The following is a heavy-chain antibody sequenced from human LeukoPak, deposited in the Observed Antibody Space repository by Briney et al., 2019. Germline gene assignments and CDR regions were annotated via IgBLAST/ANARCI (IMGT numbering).Heavy chain of an antibody. V-gene: IGHV4-39*07. J-gene: IGHJ4*02. CDR3: ARFAYCGGHCWYYFDY. Sequence: SETLSLTCTVSGGSISSSSYYWGWIRQPPGKGLEWIGSIYYSGSTYYNPSLKSRVTISVDTSKNQFSLKLSSVTAADTAVYYCARFAYCGGHCWYYFDYWGQGSLVTVSS. CDR1: GGSISSSSYY. D-gene: IGHD2-21*02. CDR2: IYYSGST.